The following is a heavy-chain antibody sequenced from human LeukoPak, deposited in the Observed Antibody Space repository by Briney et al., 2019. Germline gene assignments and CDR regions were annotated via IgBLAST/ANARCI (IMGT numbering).Heavy chain of an antibody. J-gene: IGHJ4*02. CDR1: GYTFTSYA. V-gene: IGHV1-3*01. CDR3: AREVGIRGHFDY. Sequence: ASVKVSCKASGYTFTSYAMHWVRQAPGQRLEWMGWINAGNGNTKYSQKFQGRVTMTRDTSTSTVFMELSSLRSEDTAVYYCAREVGIRGHFDYWGRGTPVTVSS. CDR2: INAGNGNT. D-gene: IGHD1-26*01.